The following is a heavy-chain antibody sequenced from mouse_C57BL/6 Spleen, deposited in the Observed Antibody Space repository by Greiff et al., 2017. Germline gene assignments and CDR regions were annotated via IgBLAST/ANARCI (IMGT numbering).Heavy chain of an antibody. D-gene: IGHD1-1*01. J-gene: IGHJ4*01. Sequence: QVQLKESGPGLVAPSQSLSITCTASGFSLTSYGVHWVRQPPGKGLEWLVVIWSDGSTTYNSALKSRLSISKDNSKSQVFLKMNSLQTDDTAMYYCARHYGGSSPAYYAMDYWGQGTSVTVSS. CDR2: IWSDGST. CDR3: ARHYGGSSPAYYAMDY. V-gene: IGHV2-6-1*01. CDR1: GFSLTSYG.